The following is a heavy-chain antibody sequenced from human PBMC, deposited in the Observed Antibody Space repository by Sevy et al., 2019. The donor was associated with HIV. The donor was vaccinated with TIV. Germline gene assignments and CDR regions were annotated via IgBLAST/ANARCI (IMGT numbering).Heavy chain of an antibody. Sequence: GGSLRLSCAASGFTFSVYWMNWVRQAPGKGLEWVATMKEDGSEKYYVDSVKGRFTISRDNAKNSLYLQMNSLRAEDTAVYYGVGEGVGGYSYSLDYWGQGTLVTVSS. J-gene: IGHJ4*02. CDR2: MKEDGSEK. V-gene: IGHV3-7*01. CDR1: GFTFSVYW. D-gene: IGHD5-18*01. CDR3: VGEGVGGYSYSLDY.